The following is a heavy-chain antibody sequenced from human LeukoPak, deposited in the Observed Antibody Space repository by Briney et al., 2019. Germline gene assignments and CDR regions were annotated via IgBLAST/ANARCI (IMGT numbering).Heavy chain of an antibody. J-gene: IGHJ4*02. CDR1: GYSFTGQY. CDR2: IIPIFGTA. D-gene: IGHD3-16*01. CDR3: ARARVGGWYYDY. Sequence: GASVKVSCKASGYSFTGQYIHWVRQAPGQGLEWMGGIIPIFGTANYAQKFQGRVTITADESTSTAYMELSSLRSEDTAVYYCARARVGGWYYDYWGQGTLVTVSS. V-gene: IGHV1-69*13.